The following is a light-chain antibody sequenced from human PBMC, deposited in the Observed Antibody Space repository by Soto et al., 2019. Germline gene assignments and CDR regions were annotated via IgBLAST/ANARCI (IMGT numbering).Light chain of an antibody. CDR1: SSDVSDYKY. CDR2: EVT. V-gene: IGLV2-14*01. CDR3: SSYTSTNTAV. Sequence: QSVLTQPASVSGSPGQSITISCTGTSSDVSDYKYVSWYQQHPGKAPKLIIYEVTNRPSGVSNRFSASKSGNAASLTISGLQAEDEADYYCSSYTSTNTAVFGGGTKLTVL. J-gene: IGLJ2*01.